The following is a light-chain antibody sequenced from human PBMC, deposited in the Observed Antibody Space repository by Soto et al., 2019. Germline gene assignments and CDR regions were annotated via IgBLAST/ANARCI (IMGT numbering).Light chain of an antibody. V-gene: IGKV1-5*03. CDR3: QQYNSYPYT. CDR2: KAS. Sequence: DIPMTQSASTLSASVGDRVTITCRASQSISNWLAWYQQKPGKAPKLLIYKASSLESGVPSRFSGSGSGTEFTLTISSLQPDDSATYYCQQYNSYPYTFGQGTKLEIK. J-gene: IGKJ2*01. CDR1: QSISNW.